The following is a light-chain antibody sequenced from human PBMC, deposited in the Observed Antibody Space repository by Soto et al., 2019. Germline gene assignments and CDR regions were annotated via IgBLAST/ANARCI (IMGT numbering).Light chain of an antibody. CDR1: HSLSSKS. CDR3: QQYDTSPT. Sequence: EIVLTQSPGTLSLSPGERATLSCRASHSLSSKSLVWYQQKSGQAPRVLIYDASSRATGIPERFSGSGSGTDFTLTISRLEPEDFAVYFCQQYDTSPTFGQGTKVEIK. V-gene: IGKV3-20*01. J-gene: IGKJ1*01. CDR2: DAS.